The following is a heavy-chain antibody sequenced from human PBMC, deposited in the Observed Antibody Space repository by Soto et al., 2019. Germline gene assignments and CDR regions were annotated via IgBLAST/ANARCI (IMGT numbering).Heavy chain of an antibody. Sequence: GGSLRLSCAASGFTFSSYAMSWVRQAPGKGLEWVSAISGSGGSTYYADSVKGRFTISRDNSKNTLYLQMNSLRAEDTGVYYCAKSPPTYYDFWSGSNYYYYGMDVWGQGTTVTVSS. CDR2: ISGSGGST. D-gene: IGHD3-3*01. CDR3: AKSPPTYYDFWSGSNYYYYGMDV. V-gene: IGHV3-23*01. J-gene: IGHJ6*02. CDR1: GFTFSSYA.